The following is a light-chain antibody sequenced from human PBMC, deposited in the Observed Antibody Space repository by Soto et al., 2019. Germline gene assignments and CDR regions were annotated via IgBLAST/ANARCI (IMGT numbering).Light chain of an antibody. J-gene: IGKJ1*01. CDR3: QQYGSSPTWT. CDR2: GAS. CDR1: QSVSGRY. V-gene: IGKV3-20*01. Sequence: EIVLTQSPGTLSLSPGERATLSCRASQSVSGRYLAWYQQKPGQAPRLLIYGASSRAPGIPDRFSGSGSGTDFTLTISRLEPEDSAVYYCQQYGSSPTWTFGQGTKVDIK.